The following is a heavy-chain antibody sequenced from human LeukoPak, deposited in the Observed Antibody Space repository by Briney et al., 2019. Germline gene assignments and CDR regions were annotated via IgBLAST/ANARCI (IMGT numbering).Heavy chain of an antibody. J-gene: IGHJ6*02. Sequence: SETLSLTCTVSGGSISSSSYYWGWIRQPPGKGLEWIGSIYYSGSTYYNPSLKSRVTILVDTSKNQFSLKLSSVTAADTAVYYCARGGTTTLYYYYGMDVWGQGTTVTVSS. CDR1: GGSISSSSYY. V-gene: IGHV4-39*07. CDR3: ARGGTTTLYYYYGMDV. D-gene: IGHD1-26*01. CDR2: IYYSGST.